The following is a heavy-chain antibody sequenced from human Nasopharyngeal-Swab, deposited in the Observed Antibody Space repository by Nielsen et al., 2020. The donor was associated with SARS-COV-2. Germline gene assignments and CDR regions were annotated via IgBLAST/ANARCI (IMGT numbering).Heavy chain of an antibody. CDR3: ARGRGYFDWLLSPCYMDV. J-gene: IGHJ6*03. CDR2: IYYSGST. V-gene: IGHV4-59*12. D-gene: IGHD3-9*01. Sequence: WIRQPPGKGLGWIGYIYYSGSTNYNPSLKSRVTISVDTSKNQFSLKLSSVTAADTAVYYCARGRGYFDWLLSPCYMDVWGKGTTVTVSS.